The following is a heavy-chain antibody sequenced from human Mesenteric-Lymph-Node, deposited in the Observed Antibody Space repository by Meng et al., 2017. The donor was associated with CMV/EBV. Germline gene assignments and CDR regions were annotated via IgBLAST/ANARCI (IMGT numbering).Heavy chain of an antibody. D-gene: IGHD3-10*01. CDR2: IYADASST. CDR1: AFTFRNHA. J-gene: IGHJ6*02. Sequence: GGSLRLSCAASAFTFRNHAMSWVRQAPGKGLEWVSVIYADASSTHYADSVKGRFTISRDNSENTVYLQMNSLRAEDTAVYYCAKTFGSGTIYYYYGMDVWGQGTTVTVSS. V-gene: IGHV3-23*03. CDR3: AKTFGSGTIYYYYGMDV.